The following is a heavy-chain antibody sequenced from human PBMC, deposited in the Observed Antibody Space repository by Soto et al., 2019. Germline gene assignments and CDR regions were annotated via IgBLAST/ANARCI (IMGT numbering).Heavy chain of an antibody. J-gene: IGHJ4*02. CDR3: AKVRLSYYDILTGYYYY. CDR1: GFTFSSYA. D-gene: IGHD3-9*01. V-gene: IGHV3-23*01. Sequence: EVQLLESGGGLVQPGGSLRLSCAASGFTFSSYAMSWVRQAPGKGLEWVSAISGSGGSTYYADSVKGRFTISRDNSKNTLYLQMNSLRAEDTAVYYCAKVRLSYYDILTGYYYYWGQGTLVTVSS. CDR2: ISGSGGST.